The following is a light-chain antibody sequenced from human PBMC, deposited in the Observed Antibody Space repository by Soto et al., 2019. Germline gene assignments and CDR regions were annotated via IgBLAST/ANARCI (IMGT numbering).Light chain of an antibody. CDR1: QSISGY. CDR2: AAS. V-gene: IGKV1-39*01. J-gene: IGKJ4*01. CDR3: QQSYSTQIT. Sequence: DIQMTQSPSSLSASVGDRVTITCRASQSISGYLNWYQQKPGKAPKLLIYAASSLQSGVPSRFSGSGSGTDFTLTISSLQPEDFATYYCQQSYSTQITFGGGTKVDIK.